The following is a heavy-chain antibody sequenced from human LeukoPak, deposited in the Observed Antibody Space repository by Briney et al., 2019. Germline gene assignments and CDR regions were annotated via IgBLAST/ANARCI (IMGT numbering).Heavy chain of an antibody. CDR2: IYYSGST. V-gene: IGHV4-59*01. Sequence: SETLSLTCTVSGGSISSYYWSWMRQPPGKGLEWIGYIYYSGSTEYNPSLKRRVTMSVDTSKNQFSLKLSSVTAADTAVYYCARDRGHYYGMDVWGQGTTVTVSS. J-gene: IGHJ6*02. CDR1: GGSISSYY. CDR3: ARDRGHYYGMDV. D-gene: IGHD5-12*01.